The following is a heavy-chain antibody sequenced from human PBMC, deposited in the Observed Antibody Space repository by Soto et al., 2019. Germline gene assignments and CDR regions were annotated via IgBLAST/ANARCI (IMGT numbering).Heavy chain of an antibody. D-gene: IGHD3-10*01. Sequence: QVQLQESGPGLVEPSETLSLTCTVSGGSISSYYWSWIRQPPGKGLEWIGYIYYSGSTNYNPSLKGRVTISVDTSKNQFSLKLSSVTAADTAVYYCARVWGGAFDIWGQGTMVTVSS. CDR2: IYYSGST. CDR1: GGSISSYY. CDR3: ARVWGGAFDI. J-gene: IGHJ3*02. V-gene: IGHV4-59*01.